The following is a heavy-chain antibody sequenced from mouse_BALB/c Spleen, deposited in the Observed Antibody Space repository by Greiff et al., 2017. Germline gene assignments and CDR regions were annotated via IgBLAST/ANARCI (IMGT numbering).Heavy chain of an antibody. CDR3: ASYYGTWFAY. J-gene: IGHJ3*01. D-gene: IGHD1-1*01. CDR1: GYTFTSYV. CDR2: INPYNDCT. V-gene: IGHV1-14*01. Sequence: EVQLQESGPELVKPGASVKMSCKASGYTFTSYVMHWVKQKPGQGLEWIGYINPYNDCTKYNEKFKGKATLTSDKSSSTAYMELSSLTSEDSAVYYCASYYGTWFAYWGQGTLVTVSA.